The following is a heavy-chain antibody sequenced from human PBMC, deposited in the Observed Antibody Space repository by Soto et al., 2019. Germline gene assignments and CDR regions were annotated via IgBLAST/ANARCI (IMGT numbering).Heavy chain of an antibody. V-gene: IGHV1-18*01. CDR2: ISAYNGKT. CDR3: ARGGYCSGGSCYSTDYYYGMDV. J-gene: IGHJ6*02. D-gene: IGHD2-15*01. CDR1: GYSFTSYG. Sequence: QVQLVQSGAEVKKPGASVKVSCKAFGYSFTSYGISWVRQAPGQGLEWMGWISAYNGKTKNAQKLQGRVTMTTDTSTSTAYMELRSLRSDDTAVYYCARGGYCSGGSCYSTDYYYGMDVWGQGTTVTVSS.